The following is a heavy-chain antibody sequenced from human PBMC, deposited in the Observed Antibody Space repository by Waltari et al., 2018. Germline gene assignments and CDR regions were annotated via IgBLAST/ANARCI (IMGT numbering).Heavy chain of an antibody. CDR3: ANLYRGGFDY. D-gene: IGHD3-16*01. J-gene: IGHJ4*02. CDR2: IRGSGGST. V-gene: IGHV3-23*01. Sequence: EVQLLESGGGLVQPGESLRLSCAASGFTFSSYAMSWVRQAPGKGLEWVSGIRGSGGSTYYADSVKGRFTISRDNSKNTLYLQRNSLRAEDTAVYYCANLYRGGFDYWGQGTLVTVSS. CDR1: GFTFSSYA.